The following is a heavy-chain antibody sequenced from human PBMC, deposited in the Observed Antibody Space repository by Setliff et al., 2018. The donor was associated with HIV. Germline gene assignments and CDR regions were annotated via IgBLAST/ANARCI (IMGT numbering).Heavy chain of an antibody. J-gene: IGHJ1*01. CDR2: INAGDDNT. D-gene: IGHD6-19*01. Sequence: GASVKVSCKAFGYTFSTNAIHWVRQAPGQRLEWMGYINAGDDNTRYSEKFQGRVTITRDTSANTAYMELSSLRSEDTAVYYCASHPPWLDRAEYFQHWGQGTLVTVSS. CDR3: ASHPPWLDRAEYFQH. V-gene: IGHV1-3*01. CDR1: GYTFSTNA.